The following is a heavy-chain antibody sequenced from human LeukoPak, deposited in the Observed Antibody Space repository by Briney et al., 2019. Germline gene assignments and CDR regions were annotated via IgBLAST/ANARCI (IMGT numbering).Heavy chain of an antibody. D-gene: IGHD3-16*02. CDR3: ARGIMITFGGVIVPYYFDY. J-gene: IGHJ4*02. CDR2: ISSSSSYI. CDR1: GFTFSSYS. Sequence: GGSLRLSCAASGFTFSSYSMNWVRQAPGKGLEWVSSISSSSSYIYYADSVKGRFTISRDNAKNSLYLQMNSLRAEDTAVYYCARGIMITFGGVIVPYYFDYWGQGTLVTVSS. V-gene: IGHV3-21*01.